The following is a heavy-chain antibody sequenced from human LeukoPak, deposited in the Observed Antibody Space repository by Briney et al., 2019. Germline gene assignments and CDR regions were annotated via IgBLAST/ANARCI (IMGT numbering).Heavy chain of an antibody. CDR3: ARRAGAYSHPYDY. J-gene: IGHJ4*02. CDR2: IYSDNT. CDR1: GFIVSSNY. Sequence: GSLRLSCAASGFIVSSNYMSWVRQAPGKGLEWVSFIYSDNTHYSDSVKGRFTISRDNSKNTLYLQMNSLRAEDTAVYYCARRAGAYSHPYDYWGQGTLVTVSS. V-gene: IGHV3-53*01. D-gene: IGHD4/OR15-4a*01.